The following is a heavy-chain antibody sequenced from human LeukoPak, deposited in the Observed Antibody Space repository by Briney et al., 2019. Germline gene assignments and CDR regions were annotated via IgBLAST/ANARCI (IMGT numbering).Heavy chain of an antibody. J-gene: IGHJ4*02. CDR1: GGSIDSTNW. D-gene: IGHD2/OR15-2a*01. V-gene: IGHV4/OR15-8*01. Sequence: SETLSLTCDVSGGSIDSTNWWNWVRQPPGKGLEWIGEIHHDGRINYNPSLKSRVTLSVDKSKNQFSLRLNSVTAADTAMYYCARDQPDGSMAIDYWGQGTLVTVSS. CDR3: ARDQPDGSMAIDY. CDR2: IHHDGRI.